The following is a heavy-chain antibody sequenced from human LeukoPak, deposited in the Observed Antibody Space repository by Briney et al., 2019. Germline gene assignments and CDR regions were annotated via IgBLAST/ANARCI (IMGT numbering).Heavy chain of an antibody. D-gene: IGHD2-15*01. CDR3: ARHPFATPFDY. CDR2: MYDTGHT. Sequence: SETLSLTCSVSGGSISGYYWSWIRQPPGKGLQWIGYMYDTGHTMYNSTLKSRVTMSLDTSKNQFSLRLSSLTAADTAVYYCARHPFATPFDYWGPGTLVTVSS. CDR1: GGSISGYY. V-gene: IGHV4-59*08. J-gene: IGHJ4*02.